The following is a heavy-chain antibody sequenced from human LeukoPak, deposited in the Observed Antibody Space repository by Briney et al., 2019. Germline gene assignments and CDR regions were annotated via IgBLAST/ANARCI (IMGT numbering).Heavy chain of an antibody. V-gene: IGHV3-23*01. J-gene: IGHJ4*02. CDR2: ISGSGGST. CDR3: AKGGRWELVFDY. Sequence: GGSLRLSCAASGFTFSSYAMSWVRQAPGKGLEWVSAISGSGGSTYYADSVRGRFTISRDNSKNTLYLQMNSLRAEDTAVYYCAKGGRWELVFDYWGQGTLVTVSS. D-gene: IGHD1-26*01. CDR1: GFTFSSYA.